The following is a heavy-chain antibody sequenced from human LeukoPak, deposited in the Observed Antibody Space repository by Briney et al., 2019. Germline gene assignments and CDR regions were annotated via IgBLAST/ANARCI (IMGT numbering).Heavy chain of an antibody. J-gene: IGHJ6*02. CDR1: GYTFTGYD. V-gene: IGHV1-2*02. CDR2: INPNSSGT. CDR3: ARDYAGYYYGMDV. Sequence: ASVKLSCKASGYTFTGYDMHWVRQAPGQGLEWMGWINPNSSGTNYAQKFQGRVTMTRDTSISTAYMELSRLRSDDTAVYYCARDYAGYYYGMDVWGQGTTVTVSS. D-gene: IGHD3-16*01.